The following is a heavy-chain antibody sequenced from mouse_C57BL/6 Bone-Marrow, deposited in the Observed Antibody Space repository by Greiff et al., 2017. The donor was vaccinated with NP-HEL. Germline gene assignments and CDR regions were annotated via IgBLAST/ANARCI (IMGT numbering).Heavy chain of an antibody. D-gene: IGHD2-3*01. J-gene: IGHJ2*01. Sequence: LVESGPGLVQPSQSLSITCTVSGFSLTSYGVHWVRQSPGKGLEWLGVIWSGGSTDYNAAFISRLSISKDNSKSQVFFKMNSLQADDTAIYYCARSYDGYYEDYFDYWGQGTTLTVSS. CDR3: ARSYDGYYEDYFDY. V-gene: IGHV2-2*01. CDR2: IWSGGST. CDR1: GFSLTSYG.